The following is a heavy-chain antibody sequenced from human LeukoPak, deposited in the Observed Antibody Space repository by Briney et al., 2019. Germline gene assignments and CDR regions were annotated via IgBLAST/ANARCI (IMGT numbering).Heavy chain of an antibody. CDR2: IRDSGSST. D-gene: IGHD1-26*01. Sequence: AGGSLRLSCAASGFTFSSYAMSWVRQAPGKGLEWVSAIRDSGSSTHYADSVKGRFTTPRDNSKNTLFLQMNSLRAEDTAIYYCAKYGPQDSGSSHFDYWGQGALVTVSS. CDR3: AKYGPQDSGSSHFDY. V-gene: IGHV3-23*01. J-gene: IGHJ4*02. CDR1: GFTFSSYA.